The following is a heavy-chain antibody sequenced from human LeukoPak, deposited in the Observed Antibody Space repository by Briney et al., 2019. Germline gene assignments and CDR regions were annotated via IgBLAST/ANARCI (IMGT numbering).Heavy chain of an antibody. CDR1: GFTFAIYA. D-gene: IGHD6-19*01. Sequence: GGSLRLSCAASGFTFAIYAMHWVRQAPGKGLEWVAVISYDGNNKYYADSVKGRFTISRDNAKNLLYLQMNSLRDEDTAVYYCARTKYSSGWYDFDCWGQGTLVTVSS. CDR2: ISYDGNNK. V-gene: IGHV3-30-3*01. CDR3: ARTKYSSGWYDFDC. J-gene: IGHJ4*02.